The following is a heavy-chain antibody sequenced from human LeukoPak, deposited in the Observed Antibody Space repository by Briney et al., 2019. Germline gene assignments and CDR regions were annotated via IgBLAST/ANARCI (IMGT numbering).Heavy chain of an antibody. J-gene: IGHJ6*03. CDR3: ARLTHSYYSDTSGYYPYYYMDV. CDR1: GGSISSSDYY. CDR2: ISYSGTT. D-gene: IGHD3-22*01. V-gene: IGHV4-39*02. Sequence: SETLSLTCTVPGGSISSSDYYWGWIRQSPGKGLEWIGRISYSGTTYYNPSLKSRVTISVDTSKNHFSLRLSSVTAADTAVYYCARLTHSYYSDTSGYYPYYYMDVWGKGTTVTVSS.